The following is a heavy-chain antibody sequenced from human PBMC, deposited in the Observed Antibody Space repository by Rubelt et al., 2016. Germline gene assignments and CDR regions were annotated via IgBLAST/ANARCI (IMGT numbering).Heavy chain of an antibody. Sequence: SYDGSNKYYADSVKGRFTISRDNSKNTLYLQMNSLRAEDTAVYYCARERNSSGWSYLGYWGQGTLVTVSS. V-gene: IGHV3-30*01. J-gene: IGHJ4*02. D-gene: IGHD6-19*01. CDR3: ARERNSSGWSYLGY. CDR2: SYDGSNK.